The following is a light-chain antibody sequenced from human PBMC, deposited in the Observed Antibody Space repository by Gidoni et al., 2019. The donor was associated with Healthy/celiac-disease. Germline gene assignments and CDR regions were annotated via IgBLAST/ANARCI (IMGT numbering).Light chain of an antibody. CDR3: SSYAGSRGV. CDR1: SSDVGGYNY. Sequence: QSALTQPPSASGSPGQSVTIPCTGTSSDVGGYNYVSWYQQHPGKAPKLMIYEVSKRPSGVPDRFSGSKSGNTASLTVSGLQAEDEADYYCSSYAGSRGVFGGGTKLTVL. V-gene: IGLV2-8*01. J-gene: IGLJ2*01. CDR2: EVS.